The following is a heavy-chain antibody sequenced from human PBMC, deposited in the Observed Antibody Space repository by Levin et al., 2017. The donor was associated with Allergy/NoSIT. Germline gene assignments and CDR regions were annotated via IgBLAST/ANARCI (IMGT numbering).Heavy chain of an antibody. V-gene: IGHV3-30-3*01. Sequence: GGSLRLSCAASGFSFESYAMHWVRQAPGKGLEWVAVISYHGSDEYYADSVKGRFTVSRDNSKNMLFLDMNSLRTEDMAVYYCARSGVGALDYWGQGTLVTVSS. D-gene: IGHD1-26*01. CDR1: GFSFESYA. CDR2: ISYHGSDE. CDR3: ARSGVGALDY. J-gene: IGHJ4*02.